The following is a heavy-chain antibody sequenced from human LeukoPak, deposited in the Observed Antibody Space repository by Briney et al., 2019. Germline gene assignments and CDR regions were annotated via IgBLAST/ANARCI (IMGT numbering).Heavy chain of an antibody. CDR1: GGSISSYY. CDR3: ARAGGYCGSTSCYLGSWFDP. J-gene: IGHJ5*02. V-gene: IGHV4-59*01. CDR2: IYYSGST. D-gene: IGHD2-2*01. Sequence: SETLSLTCTVSGGSISSYYWSWIRQPPGKGLEWIGYIYYSGSTNYNPSLKSRVTISVDTSKNQFSLKLSSVTAADTAVYYCARAGGYCGSTSCYLGSWFDPWGQGTLVTVSS.